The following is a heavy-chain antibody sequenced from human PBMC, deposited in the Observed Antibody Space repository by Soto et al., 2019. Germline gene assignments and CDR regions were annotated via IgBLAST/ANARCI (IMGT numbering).Heavy chain of an antibody. Sequence: GASVKVSFKASGYTFTSDGISWVRQAPGQGLEWMGWISAYNGNTNYAQKLQGRVTMTTDTSTSTAYMELRSLRSDDTAVYYCARDEEEGSYYDSSGYSAPDYWGQGTLVTVSS. CDR3: ARDEEEGSYYDSSGYSAPDY. CDR2: ISAYNGNT. J-gene: IGHJ4*02. CDR1: GYTFTSDG. V-gene: IGHV1-18*04. D-gene: IGHD3-22*01.